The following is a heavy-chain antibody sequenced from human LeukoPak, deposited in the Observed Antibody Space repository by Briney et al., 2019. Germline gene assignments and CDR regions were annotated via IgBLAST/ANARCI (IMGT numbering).Heavy chain of an antibody. Sequence: GASVKVSCKASGGTFSSYAISWVRQAPGQGLEWMGRIIPIFGTANYAQKFQGRVTITTDESTSTAYMELSSLRSEDTAVYYCARAAPSGSYSFDYWGQGTLVTVSS. CDR3: ARAAPSGSYSFDY. J-gene: IGHJ4*02. CDR1: GGTFSSYA. CDR2: IIPIFGTA. V-gene: IGHV1-69*05. D-gene: IGHD3-10*01.